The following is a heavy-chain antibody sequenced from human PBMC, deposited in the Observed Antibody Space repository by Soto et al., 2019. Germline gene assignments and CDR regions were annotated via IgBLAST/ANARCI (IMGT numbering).Heavy chain of an antibody. Sequence: QVQLVQSGAEVKKPGSSVKVSCKTSGGTFSRYASSWVRQAPGQGLEWMGGIIPIFDTANYAQKFQRRVTITADESTSTAYMALSSLRSEDTAVYYCARHHCIITSCSYFCSDSRDVWGQGTTVTVSS. D-gene: IGHD2-2*01. CDR1: GGTFSRYA. CDR2: IIPIFDTA. V-gene: IGHV1-69*12. J-gene: IGHJ6*02. CDR3: ARHHCIITSCSYFCSDSRDV.